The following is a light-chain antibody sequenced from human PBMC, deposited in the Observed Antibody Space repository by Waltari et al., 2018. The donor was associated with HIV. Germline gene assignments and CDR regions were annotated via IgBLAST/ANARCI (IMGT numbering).Light chain of an antibody. CDR3: QHYNNWPYT. J-gene: IGKJ2*01. CDR1: HSIGNN. V-gene: IGKV3-15*01. CDR2: SAS. Sequence: IVMTQSPATVSVSPGDGATLSCRASHSIGNNLAWHQQRPGQAPRLLIYSASTRATGIPARFSGSGSGTQFTLTIDSLQSEDFAIYYCQHYNNWPYTFGQGTRLEIK.